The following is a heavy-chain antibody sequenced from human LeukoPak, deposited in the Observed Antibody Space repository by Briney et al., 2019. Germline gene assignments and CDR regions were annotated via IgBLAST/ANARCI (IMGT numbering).Heavy chain of an antibody. Sequence: ASVKVSCKVSGYTLTELSMHWVRQAPGKGLAWMGGFDPEDGETIYAQKFQGRVTMTEDTSTDTAYMELSSLRSEDTAVYYCATEYYDSSGYFQDYWGQGTLVTVSS. J-gene: IGHJ4*02. CDR1: GYTLTELS. CDR3: ATEYYDSSGYFQDY. D-gene: IGHD3-22*01. V-gene: IGHV1-24*01. CDR2: FDPEDGET.